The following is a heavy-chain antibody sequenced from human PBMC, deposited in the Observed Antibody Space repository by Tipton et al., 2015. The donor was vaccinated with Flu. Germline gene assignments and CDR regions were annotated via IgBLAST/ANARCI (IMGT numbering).Heavy chain of an antibody. CDR2: IYNNQYT. J-gene: IGHJ4*02. V-gene: IGHV4-59*02. CDR1: GGFVSSYY. D-gene: IGHD6-13*01. Sequence: TLSLTCTVSGGFVSSYYWNWIRQPPGKGLEWIGYIYNNQYTKYNPSLKSRVTVSVDPSMSQFSLRLTSVTAADTAVYYCARDRWEYSRGFDSWGQGTLVTVSP. CDR3: ARDRWEYSRGFDS.